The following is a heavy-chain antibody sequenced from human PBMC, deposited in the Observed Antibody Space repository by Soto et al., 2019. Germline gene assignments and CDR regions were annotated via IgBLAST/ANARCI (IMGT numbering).Heavy chain of an antibody. CDR3: ARGRYDILANYYYMGV. CDR1: GYTFTSYD. D-gene: IGHD3-9*01. CDR2: MNPNSGNT. J-gene: IGHJ6*03. Sequence: ASVQVSCKASGYTFTSYDINWVRQATGQGLEWMGWMNPNSGNTGYVQKFQGRVTMTRNTSISTAYMELSSLRSEDTAVYYCARGRYDILANYYYMGVWGKGTTVTVSS. V-gene: IGHV1-8*01.